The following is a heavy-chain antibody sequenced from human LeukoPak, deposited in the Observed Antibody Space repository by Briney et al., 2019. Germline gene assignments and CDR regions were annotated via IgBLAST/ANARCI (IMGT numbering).Heavy chain of an antibody. CDR3: ARDRHYYDSSDSKGVMGH. D-gene: IGHD3-22*01. V-gene: IGHV1-69*13. Sequence: ASVKVSCKASGGTVSRYPISWVRQAPGQGLEWMGGIIPIFGTANYAQKFQGRVTITADESTSTAYMELSSLRSEDTAVYYCARDRHYYDSSDSKGVMGHWGQGTLVTVSS. J-gene: IGHJ4*02. CDR1: GGTVSRYP. CDR2: IIPIFGTA.